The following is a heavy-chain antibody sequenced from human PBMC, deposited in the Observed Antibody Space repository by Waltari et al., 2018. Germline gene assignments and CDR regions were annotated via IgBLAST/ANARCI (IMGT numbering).Heavy chain of an antibody. CDR2: LFWDDET. CDR3: AHLYCSSTTCHLCDY. V-gene: IGHV2-5*02. CDR1: GLSLSTSGVG. D-gene: IGHD2-2*01. J-gene: IGHJ4*02. Sequence: QITLKESGPTLVKPTQTLTLTCTFSGLSLSTSGVGVGWILQPPGKALDWLTLLFWDDETRNSPSLKSRLTITNATSKNQVVLARTNMDHADTATYYCAHLYCSSTTCHLCDYWGQGTLVTVSS.